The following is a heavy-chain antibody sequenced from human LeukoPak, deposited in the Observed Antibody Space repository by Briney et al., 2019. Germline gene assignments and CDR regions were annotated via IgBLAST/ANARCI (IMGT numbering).Heavy chain of an antibody. CDR2: INSDGSWT. J-gene: IGHJ5*02. V-gene: IGHV3-74*01. CDR1: GNYW. Sequence: LSGGSLRLSCAASGNYWMHWVRQVPGKGLVWVSHINSDGSWTSYADSVKGRFTISKDNAKNTVYLQMNSLRAEDTAVYYCVSFYEPSWGRGTLVTVSS. D-gene: IGHD2/OR15-2a*01. CDR3: VSFYEPS.